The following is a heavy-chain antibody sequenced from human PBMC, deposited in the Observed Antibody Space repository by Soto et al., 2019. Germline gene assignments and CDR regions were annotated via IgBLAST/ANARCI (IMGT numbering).Heavy chain of an antibody. Sequence: QVQLQESGPGLVKPSGTLSLTCSVSGDSITNDSWWSWVRQSPGKGLEWIGEIYHSGRNNYNPSLKSRAIISVDKSKNHFSLTLSSVTAADTAVYYCTANGYYSLDYWGQGSLVTVSS. CDR2: IYHSGRN. CDR1: GDSITNDSW. J-gene: IGHJ4*02. CDR3: TANGYYSLDY. V-gene: IGHV4-4*02. D-gene: IGHD5-12*01.